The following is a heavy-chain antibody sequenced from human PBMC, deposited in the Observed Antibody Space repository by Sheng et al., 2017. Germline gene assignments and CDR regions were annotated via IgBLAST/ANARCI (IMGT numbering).Heavy chain of an antibody. CDR3: AKDGYRGHDSRGFDH. Sequence: EVQLVESGGGLVKPGGSLRLSCAASGFSFSNYAMSWVRQAPGKGLEWVSSISGSGGATWYADSVKGRFSISRDNSKNQVWLQLNILRVEDTALYYCAKDGYRGHDSRGFDHWGQGALVIVSS. J-gene: IGHJ5*02. D-gene: IGHD5-12*01. V-gene: IGHV3-23*04. CDR2: ISGSGGAT. CDR1: GFSFSNYA.